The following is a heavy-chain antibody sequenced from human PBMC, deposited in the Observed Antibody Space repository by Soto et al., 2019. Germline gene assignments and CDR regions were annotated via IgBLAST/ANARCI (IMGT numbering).Heavy chain of an antibody. CDR1: GFPFSTYT. D-gene: IGHD2-2*01. CDR2: MSFDGNNK. CDR3: ARDHYALYYFAY. Sequence: QVQLVESGGGVVQPGRSLRLSCAASGFPFSTYTLHWVRQAPGKGLEWVAVMSFDGNNKYYADSVKDRFTISRDNAKNTLYLEVNSLRAEDTAVYYCARDHYALYYFAYWGQGTLVTVSS. J-gene: IGHJ4*02. V-gene: IGHV3-30-3*01.